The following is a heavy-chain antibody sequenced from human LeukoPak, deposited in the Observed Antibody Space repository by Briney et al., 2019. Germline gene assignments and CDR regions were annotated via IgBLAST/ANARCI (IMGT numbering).Heavy chain of an antibody. CDR2: VFYSGGT. CDR1: GGSISSYH. Sequence: SSETLSLTCTVSGGSISSYHWSWVRQPPGKGLEWIGYVFYSGGTRYAASLESRVTISLDTPKNQFSLKLYSVTAADTAVYYCARQPSGYYDKSGYYPYYFDYWGQGALVTVSS. CDR3: ARQPSGYYDKSGYYPYYFDY. J-gene: IGHJ4*02. D-gene: IGHD3-22*01. V-gene: IGHV4-59*08.